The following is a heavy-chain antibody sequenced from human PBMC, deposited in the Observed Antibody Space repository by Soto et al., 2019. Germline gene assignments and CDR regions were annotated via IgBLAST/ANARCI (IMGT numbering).Heavy chain of an antibody. D-gene: IGHD2-21*02. Sequence: QVQLVESGGGVVQPGRSLRLSCAASGFTFSSYGMHWVRQAPGKGLEWVAVISYDGSNNYYAASVKGRFTISRDNSKNTLYLQMNSMRAEDTAVYYCAKDSPIVLLTAPDDYWGQGNLVTVAS. CDR2: ISYDGSNN. CDR1: GFTFSSYG. V-gene: IGHV3-30*18. J-gene: IGHJ4*02. CDR3: AKDSPIVLLTAPDDY.